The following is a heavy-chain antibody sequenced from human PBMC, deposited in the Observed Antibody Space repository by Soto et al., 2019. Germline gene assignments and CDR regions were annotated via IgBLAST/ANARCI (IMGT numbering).Heavy chain of an antibody. CDR2: IYYSGST. CDR3: ARGSVTKGHYYYYDGKDV. CDR1: GGSISSYY. Sequence: PSETLSLTCTVSGGSISSYYWSWIRQPPGKGLEWIGYIYYSGSTNYNPSLKSRVTISVDTSENQFSLKLSSVTAADTAVYYCARGSVTKGHYYYYDGKDVWSQGTTVTVSS. D-gene: IGHD4-17*01. J-gene: IGHJ6*02. V-gene: IGHV4-59*01.